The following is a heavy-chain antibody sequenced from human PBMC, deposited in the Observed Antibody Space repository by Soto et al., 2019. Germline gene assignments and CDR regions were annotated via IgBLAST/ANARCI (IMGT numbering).Heavy chain of an antibody. D-gene: IGHD3-3*01. V-gene: IGHV3-23*01. Sequence: EVQLLESGGGLLQPGGSLRLSCAASGFTFSSYAMSWVRQAPGKGLEWVSGMSGTGGSAYYADSGKGRFTISRDNSKKTLYLPMNSLRAEDTAVYYCAKGPIFGVENIYDSWGQGTLVTVSS. CDR3: AKGPIFGVENIYDS. CDR1: GFTFSSYA. J-gene: IGHJ4*02. CDR2: MSGTGGSA.